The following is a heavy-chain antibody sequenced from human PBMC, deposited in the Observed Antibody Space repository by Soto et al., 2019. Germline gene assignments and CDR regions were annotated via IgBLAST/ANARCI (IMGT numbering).Heavy chain of an antibody. Sequence: EVQLLESGGGLVQPGGSLRLSCAASGFTFSSYALNWVRQAPGKGLEWVSVISGSGDNTYYADSVKGRLTISRNNSKNTLYLHMSSLIAEDTAVYYCEHDLRTDEFWSAYHNYDDMNHWGIGTTVTGSS. CDR3: EHDLRTDEFWSAYHNYDDMNH. J-gene: IGHJ6*03. V-gene: IGHV3-23*01. CDR1: GFTFSSYA. CDR2: ISGSGDNT. D-gene: IGHD3-3*01.